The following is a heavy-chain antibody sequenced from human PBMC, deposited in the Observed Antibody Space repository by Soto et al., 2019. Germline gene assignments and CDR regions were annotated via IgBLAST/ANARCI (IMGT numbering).Heavy chain of an antibody. Sequence: QIILKESGPTLVKPTQTLTLTCTFSGFSLSTSGVGLGWIRQPPGKALEWLALIYWDDIKRYSPSLKSRLTITKDTSKNQVVLTMTNMDPVDTATYYCAQRHRYNSTWYVGFDYWGQGTLVTVSS. CDR1: GFSLSTSGVG. V-gene: IGHV2-5*02. CDR2: IYWDDIK. D-gene: IGHD6-13*01. J-gene: IGHJ4*02. CDR3: AQRHRYNSTWYVGFDY.